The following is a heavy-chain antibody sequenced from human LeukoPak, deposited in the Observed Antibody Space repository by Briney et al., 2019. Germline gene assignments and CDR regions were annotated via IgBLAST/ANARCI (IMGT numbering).Heavy chain of an antibody. D-gene: IGHD1-26*01. CDR2: IWHDSSNQ. J-gene: IGHJ4*02. Sequence: GGSLRLSCAASGFTFSSYAIHWVRQAPGKGLEWVAVIWHDSSNQYYADPVKGRFTISRDNSKYTLFLQMNSLKPEDTAVYYCARERTSGTCFFDYWGQGTLVTVSS. CDR3: ARERTSGTCFFDY. CDR1: GFTFSSYA. V-gene: IGHV3-30*04.